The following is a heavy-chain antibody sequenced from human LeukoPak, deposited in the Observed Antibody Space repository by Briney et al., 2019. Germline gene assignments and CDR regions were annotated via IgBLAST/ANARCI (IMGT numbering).Heavy chain of an antibody. D-gene: IGHD3-3*01. CDR1: GFTFSSYA. V-gene: IGHV3-23*01. Sequence: GGSLRLSCAASGFTFSSYAMSWVRQAPGKGLEWVSAISGSGGSTYYADSVKGRFTISRDNSKNTLYLQMNSLRAEDTAVYYCAKDHYDFWSGYRLYYYYYMDVWGKGTTVTVSS. J-gene: IGHJ6*03. CDR3: AKDHYDFWSGYRLYYYYYMDV. CDR2: ISGSGGST.